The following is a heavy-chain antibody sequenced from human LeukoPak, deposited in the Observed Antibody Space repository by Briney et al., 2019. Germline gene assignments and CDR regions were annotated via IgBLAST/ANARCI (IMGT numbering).Heavy chain of an antibody. Sequence: SGPTLVNPTQTLTLTCTFSGFSLSTSGVGVGWIRQPPGKALEWLALIYWDDDTRYRPSLKSRLTITKDTSKNQVVLTMTNMDPVDTATYYCGHSISLGKSYYFDYWGQGTLVTVSS. V-gene: IGHV2-5*02. CDR1: GFSLSTSGVG. CDR3: GHSISLGKSYYFDY. D-gene: IGHD3-16*01. CDR2: IYWDDDT. J-gene: IGHJ4*02.